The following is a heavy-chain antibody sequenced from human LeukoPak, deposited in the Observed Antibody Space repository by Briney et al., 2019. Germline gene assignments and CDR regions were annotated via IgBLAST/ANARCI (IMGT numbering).Heavy chain of an antibody. CDR2: ISAYNGNT. CDR3: ARGFYPDTAMVCLAY. CDR1: GYTFTSYG. J-gene: IGHJ4*02. D-gene: IGHD5-18*01. V-gene: IGHV1-18*01. Sequence: ASVKVSCKASGYTFTSYGISWVRQAPGQGLEWMGWISAYNGNTNYAQKLQGRVTMTTDTSTSTAYMELRSLRSDDTAVYYCARGFYPDTAMVCLAYWGQGTLVTVSS.